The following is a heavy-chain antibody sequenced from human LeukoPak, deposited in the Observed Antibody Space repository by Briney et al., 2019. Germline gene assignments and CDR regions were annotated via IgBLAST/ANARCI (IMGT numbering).Heavy chain of an antibody. CDR2: IDNNGIFT. J-gene: IGHJ4*02. Sequence: GGSLRLSCSASGFTFNNYAMHWVRQAPGKGLEYISTIDNNGIFTHYADSVKDRFTVSRDNSKNTLYLQMSSLRAEDTAVYYCVKVGGCSGGSCYSGLWVFDYWGQGTLVTVSS. D-gene: IGHD2-15*01. CDR3: VKVGGCSGGSCYSGLWVFDY. V-gene: IGHV3-64D*09. CDR1: GFTFNNYA.